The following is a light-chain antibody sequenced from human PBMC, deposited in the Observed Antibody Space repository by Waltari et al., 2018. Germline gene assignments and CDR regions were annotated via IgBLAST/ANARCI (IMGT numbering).Light chain of an antibody. CDR3: ASNADLQEV. V-gene: IGLV2-8*01. CDR1: SSDVGGYNY. CDR2: EVS. Sequence: QSALTQPPSASGSPGQSVTISFTGTSSDVGGYNYVSWYHHHPGKAPKLMIYEVSKRPSGVPDRFSGSKSGNTASLSVDRLQAEDEAEYYCASNADLQEVFGTGTKVTVL. J-gene: IGLJ1*01.